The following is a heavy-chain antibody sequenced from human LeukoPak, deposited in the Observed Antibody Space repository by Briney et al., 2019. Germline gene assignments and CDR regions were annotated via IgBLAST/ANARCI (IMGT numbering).Heavy chain of an antibody. CDR3: ARLTGGYGDYEFDWFDP. Sequence: KPSETLSLTCTVSGGSISSSSYYWGWIRQPPGKGLEWIGSIYYSGSTYYNPSLKSRVTISVDTSKSQFSLKLNSVTAADTAVYYCARLTGGYGDYEFDWFDPWGQGTLVTVSS. V-gene: IGHV4-39*07. J-gene: IGHJ5*02. D-gene: IGHD4-17*01. CDR1: GGSISSSSYY. CDR2: IYYSGST.